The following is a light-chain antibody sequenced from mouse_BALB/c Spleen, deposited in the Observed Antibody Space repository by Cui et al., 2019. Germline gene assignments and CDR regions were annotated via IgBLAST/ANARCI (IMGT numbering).Light chain of an antibody. CDR3: QHFWGTPFT. Sequence: IQMTQSPASLSVSVGETVTITCRASENIYSNLAWYQQKQGKSPQLLVYAATNLADGGPSRFSGSGSGTEYSLKINSLQSEDFGSYYCQHFWGTPFTFGSGTKLEIK. CDR1: ENIYSN. J-gene: IGKJ4*01. CDR2: AAT. V-gene: IGKV12-46*01.